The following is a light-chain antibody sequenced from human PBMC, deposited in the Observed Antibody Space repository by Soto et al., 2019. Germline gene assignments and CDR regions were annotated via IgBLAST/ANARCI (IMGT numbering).Light chain of an antibody. CDR1: QSVSSH. CDR3: QQYGSSQWT. J-gene: IGKJ1*01. Sequence: EIVLTQSPSTLSVSPGQRPTLSCRASQSVSSHLAWFQQRPGQAPRLLIYGASSRATGIPDRFSGSGSGTDFTLTISRLEPEDFAVYYCQQYGSSQWTFGQGTKVDIK. CDR2: GAS. V-gene: IGKV3-20*01.